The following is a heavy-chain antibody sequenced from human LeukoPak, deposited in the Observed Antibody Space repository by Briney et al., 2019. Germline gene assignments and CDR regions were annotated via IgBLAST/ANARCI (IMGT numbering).Heavy chain of an antibody. J-gene: IGHJ6*03. CDR1: GYTFTSYD. CDR2: MNPNSGNT. D-gene: IGHD4-23*01. Sequence: GASVKVSCKASGYTFTSYDINWVRQATGQGLEWMGWMNPNSGNTGYAQKFQGRVTITRNTSISTAYMELSSLRSEDTAVYYCARGKGRDYGGNSETIYYYYMDVWGKGTTVTVSS. V-gene: IGHV1-8*03. CDR3: ARGKGRDYGGNSETIYYYYMDV.